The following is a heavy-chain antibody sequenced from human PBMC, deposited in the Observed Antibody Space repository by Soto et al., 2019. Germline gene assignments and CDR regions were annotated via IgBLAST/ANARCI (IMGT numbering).Heavy chain of an antibody. Sequence: GASVKVSCKASGGTFSSYAISWVRQAPGQGLEWMGGIIPIFGTANYAQKFQGRVTITADESTSTAYMELSSLRSEDTAVYYCARDTEYTIFGVVIIHYYGMDVWGQGTTVTVSS. J-gene: IGHJ6*02. CDR3: ARDTEYTIFGVVIIHYYGMDV. V-gene: IGHV1-69*13. CDR1: GGTFSSYA. D-gene: IGHD3-3*01. CDR2: IIPIFGTA.